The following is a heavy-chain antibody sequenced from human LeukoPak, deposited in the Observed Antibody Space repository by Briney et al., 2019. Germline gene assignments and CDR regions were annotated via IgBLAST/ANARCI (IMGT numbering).Heavy chain of an antibody. D-gene: IGHD2-21*01. CDR1: GFNLDDHG. Sequence: GALRLSCAASGFNLDDHGMSWVRQAPGKGLEWVSDINWNGGSTGYADSVKGRFTISRDNAKNSLYLQMNSLRAEDTALYYCARVFAVADNYMDVWGKGTTVTVSS. V-gene: IGHV3-20*04. CDR2: INWNGGST. CDR3: ARVFAVADNYMDV. J-gene: IGHJ6*03.